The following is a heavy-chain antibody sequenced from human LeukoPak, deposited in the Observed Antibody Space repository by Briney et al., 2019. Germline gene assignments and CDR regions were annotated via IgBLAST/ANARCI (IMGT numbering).Heavy chain of an antibody. CDR3: ARLSYGSGSYYNFYFDY. Sequence: SETLSLTCTVSGGSISSSSNYWGWSRQPPGKGLEWIGSIYYSGNTYYNASLKSRVTISVDASKNQFSVNLSSVPAADTAVYYCARLSYGSGSYYNFYFDYWGQGTLVTVST. CDR2: IYYSGNT. CDR1: GGSISSSSNY. J-gene: IGHJ4*02. D-gene: IGHD3-10*01. V-gene: IGHV4-39*01.